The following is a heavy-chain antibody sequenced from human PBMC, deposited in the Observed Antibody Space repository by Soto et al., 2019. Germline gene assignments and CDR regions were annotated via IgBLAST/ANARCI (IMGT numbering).Heavy chain of an antibody. CDR3: ARGGYSYGYYYYYGMDV. CDR2: INHSGST. D-gene: IGHD5-18*01. Sequence: SETLSLTCAVYGGSFSGYYWSWIRQPSGKGLEWIGEINHSGSTNYNPSLKSRVTISVDTSKNQFSLKLSSVTAADTAVYYCARGGYSYGYYYYYGMDVWGQGTTVTVSS. CDR1: GGSFSGYY. V-gene: IGHV4-34*01. J-gene: IGHJ6*02.